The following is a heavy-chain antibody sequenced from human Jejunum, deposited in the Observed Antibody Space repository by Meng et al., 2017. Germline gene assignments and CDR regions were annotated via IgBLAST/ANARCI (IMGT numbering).Heavy chain of an antibody. J-gene: IGHJ4*02. CDR2: TSGSGSTI. D-gene: IGHD3-9*01. V-gene: IGHV3-48*03. CDR1: GFTFSSYE. CDR3: ATSFYDVLTGYYRGFDY. Sequence: GGSLRLSCAASGFTFSSYEMNWVRQAPGKGLEWVSFTSGSGSTIYYAASVKGRFTISRDNAKNSLYLQMNSLRVEDTAVYYCATSFYDVLTGYYRGFDYWGQGTLVTVSS.